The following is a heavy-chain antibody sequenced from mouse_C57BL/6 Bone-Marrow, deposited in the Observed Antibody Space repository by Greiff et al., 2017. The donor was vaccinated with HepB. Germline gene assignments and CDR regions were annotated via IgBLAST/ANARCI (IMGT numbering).Heavy chain of an antibody. D-gene: IGHD1-1*01. CDR1: GYTFTSYW. J-gene: IGHJ1*03. CDR2: IDPSDSYT. Sequence: QVQLQQPGAELVMPGASVKLSCKASGYTFTSYWMHWVKQRPGQDLEWIGEIDPSDSYTNYNQKFKGKSTLTVDKSSSTAYMQLSSLTSEDSSVYYCARFITTVVDRDWYFDVWGTGTTVTVSS. CDR3: ARFITTVVDRDWYFDV. V-gene: IGHV1-69*01.